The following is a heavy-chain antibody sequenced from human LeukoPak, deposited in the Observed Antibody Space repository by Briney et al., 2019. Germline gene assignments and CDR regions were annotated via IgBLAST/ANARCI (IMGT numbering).Heavy chain of an antibody. CDR2: IIPIFGTV. V-gene: IGHV1-69*06. Sequence: ASVKVSCKASGGTFSSYAISWVRQAPGQGLEWMGGIIPIFGTVNYAQKFQGRVTITADKSTSTAYMELSSLRSEDTAVYYCARERYVVVVPAARLFDPWGQGTLVTVSS. J-gene: IGHJ5*02. D-gene: IGHD2-2*01. CDR3: ARERYVVVVPAARLFDP. CDR1: GGTFSSYA.